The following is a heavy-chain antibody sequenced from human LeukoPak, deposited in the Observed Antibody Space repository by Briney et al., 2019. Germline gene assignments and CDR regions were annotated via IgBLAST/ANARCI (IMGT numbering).Heavy chain of an antibody. CDR3: ARFPGTYYLDV. Sequence: GGSLRLSCAASGFTFSSYSMNWVRQAPGKGLEWVANINQDGSEKNYVDSVKGPFTISRDNAKNSLYLQMNSLRAEDTAVYYCARFPGTYYLDVWGKGTTVTVSS. CDR1: GFTFSSYS. V-gene: IGHV3-7*01. J-gene: IGHJ6*03. CDR2: INQDGSEK.